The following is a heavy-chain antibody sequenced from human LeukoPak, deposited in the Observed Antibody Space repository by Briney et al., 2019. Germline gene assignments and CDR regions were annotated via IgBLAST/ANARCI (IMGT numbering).Heavy chain of an antibody. V-gene: IGHV3-21*01. J-gene: IGHJ6*03. CDR2: ISRSSSYI. CDR3: ARGSGDFWSGPYYYYMDV. Sequence: PGGSLRLSCAASGFTFSSYAMHWVRQAPGKGLEWVSSISRSSSYIYYADSVKGRFTISRDNAKNSLYLQMNSLRAEDTAVYYCARGSGDFWSGPYYYYMDVWGKGTTVTVSS. CDR1: GFTFSSYA. D-gene: IGHD3-3*01.